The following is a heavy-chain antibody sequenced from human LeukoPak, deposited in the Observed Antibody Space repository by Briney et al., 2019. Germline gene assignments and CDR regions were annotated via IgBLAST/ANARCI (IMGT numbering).Heavy chain of an antibody. V-gene: IGHV1-8*01. D-gene: IGHD2-2*02. CDR3: ARGLIPRYYYGMDV. Sequence: ASVKVSCKASGYTFTSYDINWVRQATGQGLEWMGWMNPNSANTGYAQKFQGRVTMTRNTSISTAYMELSSLRSEDTAVYYCARGLIPRYYYGMDVWGQGTRSPSP. J-gene: IGHJ6*02. CDR1: GYTFTSYD. CDR2: MNPNSANT.